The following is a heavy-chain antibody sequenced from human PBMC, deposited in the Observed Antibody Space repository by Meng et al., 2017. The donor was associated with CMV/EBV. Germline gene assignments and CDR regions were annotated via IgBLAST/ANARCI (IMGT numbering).Heavy chain of an antibody. CDR2: VNSNNDAT. CDR1: GFPFSDYY. J-gene: IGHJ4*02. CDR3: VRSSGWSLFDY. D-gene: IGHD6-19*01. Sequence: VRLVLSGAEMKKPGYSVTVSCTTSGFPFSDYYTHWVRQAPGQGLEWMGWVNSNNDATNYARKFQGRVSMTRDTSISTAHMELSRLMSDDTAVYYCVRSSGWSLFDYWGQGTLVTVSS. V-gene: IGHV1-2*02.